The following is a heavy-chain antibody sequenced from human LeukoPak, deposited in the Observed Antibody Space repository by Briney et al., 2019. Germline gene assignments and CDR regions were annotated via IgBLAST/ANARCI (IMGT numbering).Heavy chain of an antibody. CDR1: GGSISSSSYY. Sequence: SETLSLTCTVSGGSISSSSYYWGWIRQPPGKGLEWIGSIYYSGSTYYNLSLKSRVTISVDTSKNQFSLKLSSVTAADTAVYYCARDRHGVDYWGQGTLVTVSS. J-gene: IGHJ4*02. V-gene: IGHV4-39*07. D-gene: IGHD4-17*01. CDR3: ARDRHGVDY. CDR2: IYYSGST.